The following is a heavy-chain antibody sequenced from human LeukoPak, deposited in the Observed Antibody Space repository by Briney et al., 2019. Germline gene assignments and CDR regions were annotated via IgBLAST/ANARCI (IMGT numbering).Heavy chain of an antibody. J-gene: IGHJ4*02. Sequence: GGSLRLSCAASGFTFSSYSMNWVHQAPGKGLEWVSSISSSSSYIYYADSVKGRFTMSRDNAKNTLYLQMNSLRAEDTAVYYCARSNHGCHDYWGQGTLVTVSS. CDR3: ARSNHGCHDY. D-gene: IGHD4-11*01. V-gene: IGHV3-21*01. CDR2: ISSSSSYI. CDR1: GFTFSSYS.